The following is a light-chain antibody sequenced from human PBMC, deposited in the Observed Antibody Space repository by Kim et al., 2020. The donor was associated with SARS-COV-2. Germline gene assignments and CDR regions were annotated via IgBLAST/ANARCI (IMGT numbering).Light chain of an antibody. J-gene: IGLJ2*01. CDR1: SSDIGFFNY. CDR2: DVT. CDR3: ASYSTTTTLI. Sequence: GQSITISCKGTSSDIGFFNYVSGYQQHTNTVPKLIIYDVTQRPSGISDRFSGSKSGNTASLTISGLQAEDEAIYFCASYSTTTTLIFGGGTQLTVL. V-gene: IGLV2-14*03.